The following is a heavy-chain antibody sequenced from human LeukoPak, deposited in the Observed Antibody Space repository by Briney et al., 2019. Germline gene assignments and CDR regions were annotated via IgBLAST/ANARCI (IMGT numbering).Heavy chain of an antibody. CDR1: GGSISSYY. CDR2: IYYSGST. V-gene: IGHV4-59*01. CDR3: ARGWAAADPTEYYFDY. D-gene: IGHD6-13*01. J-gene: IGHJ4*02. Sequence: NPSETLSLTCTVSGGSISSYYWSWIRQPPGKGLEWIGYIYYSGSTNYNPSLKSRVTISVDTSKNQFSLKLSSVTAADTAVYYCARGWAAADPTEYYFDYWGQGTLVTVSS.